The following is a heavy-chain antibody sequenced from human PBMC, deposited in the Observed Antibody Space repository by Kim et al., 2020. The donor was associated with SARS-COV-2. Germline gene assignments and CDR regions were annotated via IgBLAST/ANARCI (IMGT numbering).Heavy chain of an antibody. CDR1: GYIFSTYG. CDR3: ARGAYGDDSFDY. J-gene: IGHJ4*02. D-gene: IGHD4-17*01. V-gene: IGHV1-18*04. CDR2: ISARDGYA. Sequence: ASVTVSCKASGYIFSTYGFSWVRQAPGQGLELLGWISARDGYAHYAQKVQGRVTMTTDTSTNTAYMERWSLRSDDTAMYYCARGAYGDDSFDYWGQGTLVTVSS.